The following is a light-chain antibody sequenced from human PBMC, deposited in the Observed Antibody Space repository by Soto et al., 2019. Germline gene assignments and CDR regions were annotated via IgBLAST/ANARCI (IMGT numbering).Light chain of an antibody. CDR1: QRVYNNY. J-gene: IGKJ4*01. CDR2: GAS. V-gene: IGKV3-20*01. Sequence: EVVLTQSPGTLSLSPGERASLSCRASQRVYNNYLAWYQQKPGQSPRLLIYGASSRATGIPDRFSGSGSGTDFSLTISRLEPEDFAVYYCQQYGGSPLVTFGGGTKVEMK. CDR3: QQYGGSPLVT.